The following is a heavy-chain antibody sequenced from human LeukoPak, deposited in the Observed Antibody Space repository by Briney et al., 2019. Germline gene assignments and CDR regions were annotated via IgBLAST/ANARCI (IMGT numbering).Heavy chain of an antibody. CDR1: GGPISSYY. V-gene: IGHV4-59*01. CDR3: ARSGGGWVDY. Sequence: SETLSLTCTVSGGPISSYYWSGIRQPPGKGLEWIGYIYYSGSTNYNPSLKSRVTISVDTSKNQFSLKLSSVTAADTAVYYCARSGGGWVDYWGQGTLVTVSS. D-gene: IGHD3-10*01. J-gene: IGHJ4*02. CDR2: IYYSGST.